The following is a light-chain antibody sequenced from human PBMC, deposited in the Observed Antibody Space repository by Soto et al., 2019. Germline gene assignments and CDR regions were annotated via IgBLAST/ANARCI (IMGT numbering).Light chain of an antibody. CDR1: QVISSW. CDR3: QQASSFPFT. V-gene: IGKV1-12*01. J-gene: IGKJ4*01. CDR2: KAS. Sequence: DIQMTQSPSTLSASVGDRVTITCRASQVISSWLVWYQQKPGKAPKLLIYKASTLQSGVPSRFSGSASGTEFTLTISSLQPEDFATYYCQQASSFPFTFGGGTKVDIK.